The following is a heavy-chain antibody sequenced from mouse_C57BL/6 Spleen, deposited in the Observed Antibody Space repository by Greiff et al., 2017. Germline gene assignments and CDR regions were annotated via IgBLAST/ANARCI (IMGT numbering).Heavy chain of an antibody. Sequence: QVQLQQPGAELVRPGSSVKLSCKASGYTFTSYWMHWVKQRPIQGLEWIGNIDPSDSETHYNQKFKDKATLTVDKSSSTAYMQLSSLTSEDSAVYYGARVSGTTVEGDYWGQGTTLTVSS. CDR3: ARVSGTTVEGDY. D-gene: IGHD1-1*01. V-gene: IGHV1-52*01. CDR1: GYTFTSYW. CDR2: IDPSDSET. J-gene: IGHJ2*01.